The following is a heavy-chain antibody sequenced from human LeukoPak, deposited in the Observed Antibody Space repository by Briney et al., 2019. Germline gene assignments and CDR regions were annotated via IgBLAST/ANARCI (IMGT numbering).Heavy chain of an antibody. V-gene: IGHV4-39*02. D-gene: IGHD3-22*01. CDR1: DGSIINNNHY. J-gene: IGHJ3*02. Sequence: PSETLSLTCTVSDGSIINNNHYWGWTRQPPGKGLEWIGSISYSGGTAYNPSLRSRVTISVDTSKNQFSLKVNSVTAADTAVYYCAREVEYYDSSGYRPHAFDIWGQGTMVTVSS. CDR2: ISYSGGT. CDR3: AREVEYYDSSGYRPHAFDI.